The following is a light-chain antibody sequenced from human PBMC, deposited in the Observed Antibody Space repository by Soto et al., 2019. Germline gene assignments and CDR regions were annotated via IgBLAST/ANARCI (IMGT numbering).Light chain of an antibody. V-gene: IGLV2-23*01. CDR1: ASDVGSSNL. CDR2: EGR. CDR3: CSFASSSTFYV. J-gene: IGLJ1*01. Sequence: QSALTQPASVSGSPGQSITISCTGTASDVGSSNLVSWYQQYPGKAPKLIIYEGRRRPSGVSGRFSGSKSGNTASLTISGLQAEDEADYYCCSFASSSTFYVFGTGNKLTVL.